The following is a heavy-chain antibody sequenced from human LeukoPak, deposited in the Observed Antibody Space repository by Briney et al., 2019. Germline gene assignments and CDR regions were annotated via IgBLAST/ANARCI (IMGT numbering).Heavy chain of an antibody. CDR3: ARQWPTAFDY. CDR1: GGSISSVNYY. Sequence: ETLSLTCTVSGGSISSVNYYWGWIRQPPGQGLEWIGSIYYSGTTYYNPSLKSRVTISVDTSKNQFSLKLRSVTAADTAVYYCARQWPTAFDYWGQGTLVTVSS. D-gene: IGHD1-26*01. J-gene: IGHJ4*02. CDR2: IYYSGTT. V-gene: IGHV4-39*01.